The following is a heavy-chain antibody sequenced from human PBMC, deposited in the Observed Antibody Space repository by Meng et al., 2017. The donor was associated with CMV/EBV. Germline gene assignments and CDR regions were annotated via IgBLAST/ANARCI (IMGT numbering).Heavy chain of an antibody. J-gene: IGHJ4*02. Sequence: QLVESGGGVILAGGSLSLSCAASGFTVSNNYMRWFRQAPGKGREWVSLIYSEGTTDYADSVKGRFTISRDNSKNTLYLQMNSLRAEDTAVYYCARDGNYHGVWGQGTLVTVSS. V-gene: IGHV3-53*01. D-gene: IGHD1-7*01. CDR3: ARDGNYHGV. CDR1: GFTVSNNY. CDR2: IYSEGTT.